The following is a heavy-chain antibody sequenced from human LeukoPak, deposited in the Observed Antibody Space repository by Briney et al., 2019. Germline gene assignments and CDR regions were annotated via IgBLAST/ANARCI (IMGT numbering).Heavy chain of an antibody. D-gene: IGHD3-10*01. CDR3: ARMVRGVIITYYFDY. Sequence: ASVKVSCKASGGTFSYYAISWVRQAPGQGLEWMGWINPNSGGTNYAQKFQGRVTMTRDTSISTAYMELSRLRSDDTAVYYCARMVRGVIITYYFDYWGQGTLVTVSS. J-gene: IGHJ4*02. CDR2: INPNSGGT. V-gene: IGHV1-2*02. CDR1: GGTFSYYA.